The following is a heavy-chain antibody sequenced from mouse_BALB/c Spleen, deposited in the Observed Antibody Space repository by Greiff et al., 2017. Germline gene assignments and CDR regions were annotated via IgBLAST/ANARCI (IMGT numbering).Heavy chain of an antibody. CDR2: INPGSGGT. CDR3: ALIYYDYPGFAY. CDR1: GYAFTNYL. V-gene: IGHV1-54*01. Sequence: QVQLQQSGAELVRPGTSVKVSCKASGYAFTNYLIEWVKQRPGQGLEWIGVINPGSGGTNYNEKFKGKATLTADKSSSTAYMQLSSLTSEDSAVYYCALIYYDYPGFAYWGQGTLVTVSA. J-gene: IGHJ3*01. D-gene: IGHD2-4*01.